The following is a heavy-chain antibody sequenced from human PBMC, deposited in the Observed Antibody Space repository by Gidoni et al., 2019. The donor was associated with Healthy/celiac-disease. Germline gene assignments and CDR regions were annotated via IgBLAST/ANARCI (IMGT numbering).Heavy chain of an antibody. J-gene: IGHJ4*02. CDR2: IYYSGST. CDR1: GGSISSSSYY. D-gene: IGHD2-15*01. CDR3: ARYCSGGSCSTLDY. V-gene: IGHV4-39*01. Sequence: QLQLQESGPGLVKPSETLSLTCTVSGGSISSSSYYWGWIRKPPGKGLEWIGSIYYSGSTNYNPSLKSRVTISVDTSKNQFSLKLSSVTAADTAVYYCARYCSGGSCSTLDYWGQGTLVTVSS.